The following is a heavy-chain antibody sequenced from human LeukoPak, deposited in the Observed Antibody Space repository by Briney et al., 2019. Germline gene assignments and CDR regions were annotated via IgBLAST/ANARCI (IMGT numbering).Heavy chain of an antibody. J-gene: IGHJ5*02. CDR2: ISSSGSTI. CDR1: GFTFSDYY. D-gene: IGHD2-2*01. Sequence: GGSLRLSCAASGFTFSDYYMSWIRQAPGKGLEWVSYISSSGSTIYYADSVKGRFTISRDNAKNSLYLQMNSLRAEDTAVYYCASFPCSSTSYYPEAIDPWGQGTLVTVSS. CDR3: ASFPCSSTSYYPEAIDP. V-gene: IGHV3-11*01.